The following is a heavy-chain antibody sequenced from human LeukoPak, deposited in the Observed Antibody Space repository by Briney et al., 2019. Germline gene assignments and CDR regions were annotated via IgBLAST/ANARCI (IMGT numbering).Heavy chain of an antibody. J-gene: IGHJ4*02. V-gene: IGHV3-23*01. Sequence: GGSLRLSCAASGYTFSTYAMSWVRQAPGKGLEWVSSISGGGGNTYFADSVKGRFTISRDNSKNTLYLQMNSLRAEDTALYYCGRGGSSWLYFFEYWGQGTPVTVSS. CDR3: GRGGSSWLYFFEY. CDR2: ISGGGGNT. D-gene: IGHD6-13*01. CDR1: GYTFSTYA.